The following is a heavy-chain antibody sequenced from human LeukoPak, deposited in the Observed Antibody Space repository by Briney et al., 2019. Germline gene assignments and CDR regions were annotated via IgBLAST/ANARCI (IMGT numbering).Heavy chain of an antibody. D-gene: IGHD6-19*01. CDR3: ARVRGIAVASRPPLYYYYGMDV. CDR1: GGSISSYY. J-gene: IGHJ6*02. V-gene: IGHV4-59*13. CDR2: FYYSRSP. Sequence: SETLSLTCTVPGGSISSYYGGWIRQPPGNVLEWIGYFYYSRSPNYNPSLKSRVTISVDTSKNQFSLKLSSVTAADTAVYYCARVRGIAVASRPPLYYYYGMDVWGQGTTVTVSS.